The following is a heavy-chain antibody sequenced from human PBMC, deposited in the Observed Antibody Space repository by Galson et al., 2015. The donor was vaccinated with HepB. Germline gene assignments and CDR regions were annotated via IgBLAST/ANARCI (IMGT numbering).Heavy chain of an antibody. CDR3: ARVRGIVATGENYFDY. CDR1: GYTFTSYY. Sequence: SVKVSCKASGYTFTSYYMHWVRQAPGQGLEWMGIINPSGGSTSYAQKFQGRVTMTRDTSTSTVYMELSSLRSEDTAVYYCARVRGIVATGENYFDYWGQGTLVTVSS. CDR2: INPSGGST. D-gene: IGHD5-12*01. J-gene: IGHJ4*02. V-gene: IGHV1-46*01.